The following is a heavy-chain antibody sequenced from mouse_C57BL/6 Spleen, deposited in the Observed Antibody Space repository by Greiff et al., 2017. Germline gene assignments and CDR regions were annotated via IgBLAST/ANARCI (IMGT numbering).Heavy chain of an antibody. CDR3: ARDYGSSGGNYFDY. V-gene: IGHV1-81*01. Sequence: VQVVESGAELARPGASVKLSCKASGYTFTSYGISWVKQRTGQGLEWIGEIYPRSGNTYYNEKFKGKATLTADKSSSTAYMELRSLTSEDSAVYFCARDYGSSGGNYFDYWGQGTTLTVSS. D-gene: IGHD1-1*01. CDR1: GYTFTSYG. CDR2: IYPRSGNT. J-gene: IGHJ2*01.